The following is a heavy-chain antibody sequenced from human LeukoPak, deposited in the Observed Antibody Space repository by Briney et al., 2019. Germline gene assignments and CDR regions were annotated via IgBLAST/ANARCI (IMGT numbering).Heavy chain of an antibody. CDR1: GGSLSNHY. V-gene: IGHV4-59*11. CDR3: ARDLGVMVRAFDI. CDR2: IYYSGST. J-gene: IGHJ3*02. D-gene: IGHD5-18*01. Sequence: SETLSLTCTVSGGSLSNHYWSWIRQPPGKRLEWIGYIYYSGSTSYNPSLKSRVTISVDTSKNQISLKLSSVTAADTAVYYCARDLGVMVRAFDIWGQGTMVTVSS.